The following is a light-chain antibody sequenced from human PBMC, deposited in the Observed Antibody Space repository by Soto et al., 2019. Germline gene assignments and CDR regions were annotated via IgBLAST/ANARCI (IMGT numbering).Light chain of an antibody. CDR3: QQRSNWPRT. V-gene: IGKV3-11*01. CDR2: DAS. J-gene: IGKJ1*01. Sequence: EIVLTQSPATLSLSPGERATLSCRASQSVSSYLAWYQQKPGQAPRLLIYDASNRATGIPARFSGSGSGTDFTPTISSLEPEDFAVYYCQQRSNWPRTFGQGTKADI. CDR1: QSVSSY.